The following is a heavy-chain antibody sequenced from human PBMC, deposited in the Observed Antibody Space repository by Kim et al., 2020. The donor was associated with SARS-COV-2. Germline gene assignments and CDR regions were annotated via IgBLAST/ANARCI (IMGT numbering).Heavy chain of an antibody. CDR1: GFTFSSYG. CDR2: ISYDGSNK. V-gene: IGHV3-30*18. Sequence: GGSLRLSCAASGFTFSSYGMHWVRQAPGKGLEWVAVISYDGSNKYYADSVKGRFTISRDNSKNTLYLQMNSLRAEDTAVYYCAKVKGRVADSLRFDYWGQGTLVTVSS. D-gene: IGHD6-19*01. CDR3: AKVKGRVADSLRFDY. J-gene: IGHJ4*02.